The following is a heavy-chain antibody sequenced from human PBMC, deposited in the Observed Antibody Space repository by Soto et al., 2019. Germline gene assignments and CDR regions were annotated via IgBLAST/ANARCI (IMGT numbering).Heavy chain of an antibody. CDR1: GFSLSTSVVG. V-gene: IGHV2-5*01. D-gene: IGHD2-21*01. CDR3: AHDTSGWRWLPDV. CDR2: IYWNDDK. J-gene: IGHJ6*02. Sequence: QITLKESGPTLVKPTQTLTLTCSFSGFSLSTSVVGVGWIRQPPGKAPEWLGIIYWNDDKRYSPSLKTRVTITKDTSRNQVVLIMTSVEADDTATYCCAHDTSGWRWLPDVWGQGTTVTVSS.